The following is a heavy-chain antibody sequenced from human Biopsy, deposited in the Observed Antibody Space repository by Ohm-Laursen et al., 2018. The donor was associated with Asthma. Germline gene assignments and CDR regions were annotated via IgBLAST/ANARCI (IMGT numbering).Heavy chain of an antibody. CDR1: GDAMSTSGSY. J-gene: IGHJ2*01. D-gene: IGHD6-6*01. V-gene: IGHV4-39*02. CDR3: ARAVSSSSYWYFDL. Sequence: TLSLTCIVSGDAMSTSGSYWGWIRQSPGKGLEWIGSIYYSGRTYYNPSLESRVTISADTSKNHFSLKVTSVTAADTAVYYCARAVSSSSYWYFDLWGRGDLVTVFS. CDR2: IYYSGRT.